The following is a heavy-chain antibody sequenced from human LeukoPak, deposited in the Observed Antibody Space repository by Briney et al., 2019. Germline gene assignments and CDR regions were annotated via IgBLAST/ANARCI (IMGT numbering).Heavy chain of an antibody. CDR3: ARAGTLGKGYFDY. CDR1: GFIFSDYY. Sequence: GGSLRLSCAASGFIFSDYYMSWMRQAPGKGLEWLSYIDGSSSRTNYADSVKGRFTISRDNAKNSLYLQMNSLRAEDTAVYYCARAGTLGKGYFDYWGQGTLVTVSS. D-gene: IGHD6-19*01. V-gene: IGHV3-11*06. J-gene: IGHJ4*02. CDR2: IDGSSSRT.